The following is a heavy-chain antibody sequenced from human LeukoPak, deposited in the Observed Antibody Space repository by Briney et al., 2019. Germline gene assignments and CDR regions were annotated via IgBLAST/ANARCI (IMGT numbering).Heavy chain of an antibody. CDR1: GGSISSTAYY. Sequence: SETLSLTCTVSGGSISSTAYYWDWIRQPPGTGLEWLGSIYYSETTYYNSSLKSRVTISLNTSKNQFSLRLTSVTAADTAVYYCARQVSDYYYYYIDVWGKGATVTVSS. CDR3: ARQVSDYYYYYIDV. V-gene: IGHV4-39*01. CDR2: IYYSETT. J-gene: IGHJ6*03. D-gene: IGHD5/OR15-5a*01.